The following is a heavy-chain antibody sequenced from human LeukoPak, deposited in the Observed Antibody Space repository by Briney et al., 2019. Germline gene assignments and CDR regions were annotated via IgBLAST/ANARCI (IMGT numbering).Heavy chain of an antibody. J-gene: IGHJ4*02. CDR2: VYSGGST. Sequence: EAGGSLRLSCAASGFSVRNNYMNWVRRAPGKGLEWVSVVYSGGSTYYADSVKGRFTISRDNSKNTLYLQMNSLRAEDTAVYYCARDSRSVVVPAAIRANFDYWGQGTLVTVSS. V-gene: IGHV3-66*01. CDR3: ARDSRSVVVPAAIRANFDY. CDR1: GFSVRNNY. D-gene: IGHD2-2*01.